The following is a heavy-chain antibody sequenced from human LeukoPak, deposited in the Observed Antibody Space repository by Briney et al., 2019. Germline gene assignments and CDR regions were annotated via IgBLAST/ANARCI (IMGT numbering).Heavy chain of an antibody. J-gene: IGHJ5*02. CDR2: ISAYNGNT. Sequence: ASVKVSCKASGYTFTSYGISWVRQAPGQGLEWMGWISAYNGNTNYAQKLQGRVTMTTDTSTSTAYMELRSLRSDDTAVYYCAGERYCSSTSCYPRFDPWGQGTLVTVSS. D-gene: IGHD2-2*01. V-gene: IGHV1-18*01. CDR1: GYTFTSYG. CDR3: AGERYCSSTSCYPRFDP.